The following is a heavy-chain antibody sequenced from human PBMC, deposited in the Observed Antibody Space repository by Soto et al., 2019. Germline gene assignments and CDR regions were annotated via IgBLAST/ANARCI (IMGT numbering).Heavy chain of an antibody. V-gene: IGHV4-31*03. CDR3: ARGRYQYNWFDP. CDR1: GGSISSGGYY. D-gene: IGHD2-2*01. J-gene: IGHJ5*02. Sequence: SETLSLTCTVSGGSISSGGYYWSWIRQHPGKGLEWIGYMYYVGSTSYNPSLKSRVTISVDTSKNQFSLQLSSVTAADTAVYYCARGRYQYNWFDPWGQGILVTVSS. CDR2: MYYVGST.